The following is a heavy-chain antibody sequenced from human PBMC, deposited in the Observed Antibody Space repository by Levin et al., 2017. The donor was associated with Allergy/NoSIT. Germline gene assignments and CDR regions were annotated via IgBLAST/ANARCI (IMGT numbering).Heavy chain of an antibody. CDR3: VARSNGMDV. CDR2: IYSGGRA. V-gene: IGHV3-66*01. Sequence: HPSETLSLTCAASEFIVSSNYMSWVRQAPGKGLDWVSVIYSGGRAYYADSVKGRFTISRDNSKNTLYLQMNSLRAEDTAVYYCVARSNGMDVWGQGTTVTVSS. CDR1: EFIVSSNY. J-gene: IGHJ6*02. D-gene: IGHD5-12*01.